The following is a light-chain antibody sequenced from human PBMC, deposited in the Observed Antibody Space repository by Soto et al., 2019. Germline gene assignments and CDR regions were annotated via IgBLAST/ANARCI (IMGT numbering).Light chain of an antibody. J-gene: IGLJ2*01. CDR1: SSNIGAGFD. CDR3: QSFWI. CDR2: GDN. V-gene: IGLV1-40*01. Sequence: QAVVTQPPSVSGAPGQRVTISCTGSSSNIGAGFDVHWYQQFPGTAPKLVIYGDNNRPSGVPDRFSGSKSDTSASLTISGLQAEDEADYYGQSFWIFGGGTKLTVL.